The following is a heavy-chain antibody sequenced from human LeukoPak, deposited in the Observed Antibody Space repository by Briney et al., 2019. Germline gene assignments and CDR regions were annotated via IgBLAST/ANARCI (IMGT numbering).Heavy chain of an antibody. Sequence: GGSLRLSCAASGFTFSSYAMNWVRQAPGKGLEWVSGMSSGGGYTYYADSVKGRFTISRDNSQNTLYLQMNSLRVEDTALYYCAKLATRRKVASYMAAWGHGTPVTVSS. D-gene: IGHD1-26*01. CDR3: AKLATRRKVASYMAA. CDR1: GFTFSSYA. V-gene: IGHV3-23*01. CDR2: MSSGGGYT. J-gene: IGHJ5*01.